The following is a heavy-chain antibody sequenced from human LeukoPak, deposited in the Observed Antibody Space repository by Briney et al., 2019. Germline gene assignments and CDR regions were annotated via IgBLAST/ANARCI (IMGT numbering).Heavy chain of an antibody. CDR2: MNPNSGNT. Sequence: GASVKVSCKASGYTFTSYDINWVRQATGQGLEWMGWMNPNSGNTGYAQKLQGRVAMTRNTSISTAYMELSSLRSEDTAVYYCARNSGYYMDVWGKGTTVTVSS. CDR1: GYTFTSYD. V-gene: IGHV1-8*01. CDR3: ARNSGYYMDV. D-gene: IGHD1-26*01. J-gene: IGHJ6*03.